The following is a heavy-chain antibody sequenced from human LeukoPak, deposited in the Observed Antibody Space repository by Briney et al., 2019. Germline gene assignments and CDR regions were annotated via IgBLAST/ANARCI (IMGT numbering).Heavy chain of an antibody. J-gene: IGHJ4*02. V-gene: IGHV2-70*01. CDR2: IDWDDDK. CDR3: ARNTYYYGSGSYVEDY. D-gene: IGHD3-10*01. Sequence: SGPALVKLTQTLXLTCTFSGFSLSTSGMCVSWLRQPPGKALEWLALIDWDDDKYYSTSLKTRLTISKDTSKNQVVLTMTNMDPVYTATYYCARNTYYYGSGSYVEDYWGQGTLVTVSS. CDR1: GFSLSTSGMC.